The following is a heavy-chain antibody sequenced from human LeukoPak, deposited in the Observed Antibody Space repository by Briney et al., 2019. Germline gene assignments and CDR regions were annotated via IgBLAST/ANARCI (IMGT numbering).Heavy chain of an antibody. D-gene: IGHD3-22*01. CDR3: AKADNYYDSSGSDYGY. Sequence: GGSLRLSCAASGFTFSSYGMHWVRQAPGKGLEWVAFIRYDGSNKYYADSVKGRFTISRDNSKNTLYLQMNSLRAEDTAVYYCAKADNYYDSSGSDYGYWGQGTLVTVSS. V-gene: IGHV3-30*02. CDR1: GFTFSSYG. CDR2: IRYDGSNK. J-gene: IGHJ4*02.